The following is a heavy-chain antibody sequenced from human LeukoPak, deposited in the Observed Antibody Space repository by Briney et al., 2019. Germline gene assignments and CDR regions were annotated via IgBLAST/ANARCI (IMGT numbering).Heavy chain of an antibody. J-gene: IGHJ4*02. CDR1: GGSFSGYY. Sequence: PSETLSLTCAVYGGSFSGYYWSWIRQPPGKGLEWIGEINHSGSTNYNPSLKSRVTISVDTSKNQFSLKLSSVTAADTAAYYCGLSPSRGRVVAATWDDFWGQGTLVTVSS. CDR3: GLSPSRGRVVAATWDDF. CDR2: INHSGST. V-gene: IGHV4-34*01. D-gene: IGHD2-15*01.